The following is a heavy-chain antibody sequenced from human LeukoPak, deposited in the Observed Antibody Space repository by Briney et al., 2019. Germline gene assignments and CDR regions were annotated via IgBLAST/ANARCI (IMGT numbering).Heavy chain of an antibody. Sequence: SETLSLTCTVSGASISSSSYYWGWIRQPPGKGLEWIGSIYYTGSTYHNPSLKSRVTISVDTSKNQFSLKLNSVTAADTAVYYCARLDSSSWSGWFDPWGQGTLVTVSS. CDR1: GASISSSSYY. V-gene: IGHV4-39*01. J-gene: IGHJ5*02. CDR2: IYYTGST. CDR3: ARLDSSSWSGWFDP. D-gene: IGHD6-13*01.